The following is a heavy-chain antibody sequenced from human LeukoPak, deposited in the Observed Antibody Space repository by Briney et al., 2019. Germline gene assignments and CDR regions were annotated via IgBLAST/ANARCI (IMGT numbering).Heavy chain of an antibody. V-gene: IGHV3-21*01. J-gene: IGHJ4*02. D-gene: IGHD2-21*01. CDR1: GFSFSTYN. CDR2: ITMSSTYI. Sequence: PGGSLRLSCAASGFSFSTYNMSWVRQAPGKGLEWVSSITMSSTYIYYADSVKGRFTISRDNAKNSVFLQMNSLGAEDTAVYYCARVFRDYYFDSWGQGTLVTVSS. CDR3: ARVFRDYYFDS.